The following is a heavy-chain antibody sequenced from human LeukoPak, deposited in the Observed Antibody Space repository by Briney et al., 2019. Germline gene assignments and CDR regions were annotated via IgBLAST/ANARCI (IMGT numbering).Heavy chain of an antibody. J-gene: IGHJ4*02. D-gene: IGHD3-10*01. CDR3: ARAERYGSGSYPLDY. CDR1: GYTFTSYY. CDR2: INPSGGST. V-gene: IGHV1-46*01. Sequence: ASVKVSCKASGYTFTSYYMHWVRQAPGQGLEWMGIINPSGGSTSYAQKFQGRVTMTRDMSTSTVYMELSSLRSEDTAVYYCARAERYGSGSYPLDYWGQGTLVTVSS.